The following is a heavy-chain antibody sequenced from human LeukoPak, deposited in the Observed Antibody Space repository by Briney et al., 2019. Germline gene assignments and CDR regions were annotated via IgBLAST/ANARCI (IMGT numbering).Heavy chain of an antibody. CDR2: INSDGSSK. J-gene: IGHJ4*02. CDR1: GFTFSSYW. Sequence: GGSLRLSCAASGFTFSSYWMHWVRQAPGKGLVWVSRINSDGSSKSYADSVKGRFTISRDNARNTLYLQMNSLRAEDTAVYYCARRSINHQAVDYWGQGTLVTVSS. V-gene: IGHV3-74*01. CDR3: ARRSINHQAVDY.